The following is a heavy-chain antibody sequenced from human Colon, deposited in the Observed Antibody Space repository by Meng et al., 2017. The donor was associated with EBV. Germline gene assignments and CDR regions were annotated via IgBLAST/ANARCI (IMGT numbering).Heavy chain of an antibody. D-gene: IGHD2-2*01. CDR3: ARVRVIPAAVGFDY. V-gene: IGHV4-4*02. J-gene: IGHJ4*02. CDR1: GGSIRTSGW. Sequence: QGSGQGLVGPSGTLSLTCAVSGGSIRTSGWWSWVRQPPGKGLEWIGEIYRGGGTNYNPSFKSRVTISVDTSNNHFSLKLSYVTAADTAVYYCARVRVIPAAVGFDYWGQGTLVTVSS. CDR2: IYRGGGT.